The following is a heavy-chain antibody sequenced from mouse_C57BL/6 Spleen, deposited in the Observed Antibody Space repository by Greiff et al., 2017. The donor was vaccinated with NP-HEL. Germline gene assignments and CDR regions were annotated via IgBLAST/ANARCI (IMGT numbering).Heavy chain of an antibody. J-gene: IGHJ2*01. V-gene: IGHV5-4*01. CDR2: ISDGGSYT. D-gene: IGHD2-4*01. CDR3: ARSYDYDRAYFDY. Sequence: EVHLVESGGGLVKPGGSLKLSCAASGFTFSSYAMSWVRQTPEKRLEWVATISDGGSYTYYPDNVKGRFTISRDNAKNNLYLQMSHLKSEDTAMYYCARSYDYDRAYFDYWGQGTTLTVSS. CDR1: GFTFSSYA.